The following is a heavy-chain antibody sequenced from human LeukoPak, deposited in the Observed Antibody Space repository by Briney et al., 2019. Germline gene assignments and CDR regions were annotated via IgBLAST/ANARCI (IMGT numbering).Heavy chain of an antibody. D-gene: IGHD3-22*01. CDR3: ARGYYYDSSGYFGIFDY. CDR1: GYTFTGYY. CDR2: INPNSGGT. J-gene: IGHJ4*02. V-gene: IGHV1-2*06. Sequence: EASVKVSCKASGYTFTGYYMHWVRQAPGQGLEWMGRINPNSGGTNYAQKFQGRVTMTRDTSTSTAYMELSRLRSDDTAVYYCARGYYYDSSGYFGIFDYWGQGTLVTVSS.